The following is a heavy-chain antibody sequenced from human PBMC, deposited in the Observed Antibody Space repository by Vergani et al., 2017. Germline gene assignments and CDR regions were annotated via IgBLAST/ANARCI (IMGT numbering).Heavy chain of an antibody. CDR1: GSSISSYY. CDR2: IYYSGST. J-gene: IGHJ2*01. Sequence: QLQLQESGPGLVKPSETLSLTCTVSGSSISSYYWSWIRQPPGKGLEWIGYIYYSGSTNYNPSLKSRVTISVDTSKNQFSLKLSSVTAADTAVYYCARGDIVVVPAATWYFDLWGRGTLVTVSS. D-gene: IGHD2-2*01. V-gene: IGHV4-59*01. CDR3: ARGDIVVVPAATWYFDL.